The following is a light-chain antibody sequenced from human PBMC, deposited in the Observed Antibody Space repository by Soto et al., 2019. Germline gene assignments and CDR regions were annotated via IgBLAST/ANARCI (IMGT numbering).Light chain of an antibody. CDR3: QQANSFPLT. J-gene: IGKJ4*01. CDR2: EAS. V-gene: IGKV1-12*01. CDR1: QGIRSW. Sequence: DIQMTQSPSSVSASVGDRVTITCRASQGIRSWLAWYQQKPGTAPKLLIYEASTLQSGVPSRFSGSGSGTDFTLTISSLQPEDFATYFCQQANSFPLTSGGGTKIAIK.